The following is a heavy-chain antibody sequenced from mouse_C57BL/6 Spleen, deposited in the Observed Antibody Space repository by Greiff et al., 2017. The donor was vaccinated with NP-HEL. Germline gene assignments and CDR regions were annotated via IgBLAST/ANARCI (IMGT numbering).Heavy chain of an antibody. CDR1: GYSITSGYY. CDR2: ISYDGSN. V-gene: IGHV3-6*01. Sequence: DVKLQESGPGLVKPSQSLSLTCSVTGYSITSGYYWNWIRQFPGNKLEWMGYISYDGSNNYNPSLKNRISITRDTSKNQFFLKLNSVTTEDTATYYCARSYYDYFAWFAYWGQGTLVTVSA. CDR3: ARSYYDYFAWFAY. J-gene: IGHJ3*01. D-gene: IGHD2-4*01.